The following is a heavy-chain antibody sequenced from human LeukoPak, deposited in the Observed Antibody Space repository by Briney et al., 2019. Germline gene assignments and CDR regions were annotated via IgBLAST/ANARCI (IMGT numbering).Heavy chain of an antibody. V-gene: IGHV4-39*01. J-gene: IGHJ4*02. CDR2: IYYSGST. Sequence: SETLSLTCTVSGGSISSSSYYWGWIRQPPGKGLEWIGSIYYSGSTYYNPSLKSRVTISVDTSKNPFSLKLSSVTAADTAVYYCARHQDGYGVEEFDYWGQGTLVTVSS. CDR3: ARHQDGYGVEEFDY. D-gene: IGHD5-12*01. CDR1: GGSISSSSYY.